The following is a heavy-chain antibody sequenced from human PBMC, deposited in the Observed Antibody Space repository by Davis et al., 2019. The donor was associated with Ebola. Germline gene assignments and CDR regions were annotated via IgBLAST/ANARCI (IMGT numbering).Heavy chain of an antibody. D-gene: IGHD1-26*01. CDR1: GFIARIYW. CDR3: ATDAWGGYDP. CDR2: TNQDGTQN. J-gene: IGHJ5*02. Sequence: GESLKISCSASGFIARIYWMSWVRQAPGKGLEWVATTNQDGTQNYYVDSVKGRFTISSDNAKNSVFLEMNNLRVEDTAMYYCATDAWGGYDPWGQGTLVTVSS. V-gene: IGHV3-7*03.